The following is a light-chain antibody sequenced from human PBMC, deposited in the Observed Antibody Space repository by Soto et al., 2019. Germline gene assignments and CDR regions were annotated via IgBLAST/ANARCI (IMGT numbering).Light chain of an antibody. Sequence: QSALTQPPSASGSPGQSVTISCTGTRSDVGDYNYVSWYQQHPGKAPKLISYEVNKRPSGVPDRFPGSKSGNTASLSVSGLQADDEADYYCSSYAGSNHLEGFGGGTKLTV. CDR1: RSDVGDYNY. V-gene: IGLV2-8*01. J-gene: IGLJ2*01. CDR2: EVN. CDR3: SSYAGSNHLEG.